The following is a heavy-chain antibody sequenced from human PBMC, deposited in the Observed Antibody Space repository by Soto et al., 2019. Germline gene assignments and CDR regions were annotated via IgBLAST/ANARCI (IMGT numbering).Heavy chain of an antibody. CDR3: ASCLNSAGSCLRFLR. CDR2: VFDSGST. Sequence: QVQLQESGPGLVKPSETLSLTCTVSGGSMSGYHWTWIRQSPGTELEFIGSVFDSGSTKSNPSLRSRVAVSMDASKNQFSLTLSSVTATDTAVYYCASCLNSAGSCLRFLRWGQGTLVTVSS. V-gene: IGHV4-59*01. J-gene: IGHJ1*01. D-gene: IGHD2-15*01. CDR1: GGSMSGYH.